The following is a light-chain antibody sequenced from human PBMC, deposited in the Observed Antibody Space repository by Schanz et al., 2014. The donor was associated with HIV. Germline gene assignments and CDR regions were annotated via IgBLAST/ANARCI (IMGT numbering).Light chain of an antibody. V-gene: IGLV2-14*02. J-gene: IGLJ3*02. CDR2: DVT. Sequence: QSALTQPASVSGSPGQSITISCTGTSSDVGSHNLVSWYQQHPGQAPKLLIYDVTYRPSGLSNRFSASKSGNTASLTISGLQAEDEADYYCGSYSSGDSHWVFGGGTKLTVL. CDR1: SSDVGSHNL. CDR3: GSYSSGDSHWV.